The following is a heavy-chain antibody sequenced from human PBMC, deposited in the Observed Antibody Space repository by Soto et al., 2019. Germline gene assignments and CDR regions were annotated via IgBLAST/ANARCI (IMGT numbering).Heavy chain of an antibody. J-gene: IGHJ4*02. Sequence: EVQLVESGGDLVQPGGSLRLSCAASGFTFSSYSMNWVRQAPGKGLEWVSYISSSSSTIYYADSVKGRFTISRDNAKNSLYLQLNSLRDEDTAVYYCARSPYYYDSSNYYGYWGQGTLVTVSS. CDR3: ARSPYYYDSSNYYGY. CDR2: ISSSSSTI. V-gene: IGHV3-48*02. D-gene: IGHD3-22*01. CDR1: GFTFSSYS.